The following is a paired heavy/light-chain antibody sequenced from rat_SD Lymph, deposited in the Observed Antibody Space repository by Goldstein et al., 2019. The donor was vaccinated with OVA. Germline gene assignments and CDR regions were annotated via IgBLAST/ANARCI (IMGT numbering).Heavy chain of an antibody. V-gene: IGHV5-25*01. J-gene: IGHJ2*01. CDR1: GFTFSNDY. Sequence: EVQLVESGGGLVQPGRSLKLSCAASGFTFSNDYMAWVRQAPKKGLEWVATINTSGGRTYYPDSVKGRFTISRDNAKNNLYLQMNSLKSEDTATYYCARRGLHWDYFDYWGQGVMVTVSS. CDR2: INTSGGRT. CDR3: ARRGLHWDYFDY. D-gene: IGHD1-1*01.
Light chain of an antibody. V-gene: IGKV8S5*01. CDR1: QNLFGNIRQRNY. CDR3: QQYYDTPNT. Sequence: DIVLTQSPSSLAVSTGETVTINCKSSQNLFGNIRQRNYLAWYQQKPGQSPKLLIYLASTRESGVPDRFIGSGSGTDFTLTISSVQAEDLANYCCQQYYDTPNTFGAGTKLELK. J-gene: IGKJ2-1*01. CDR2: LAS.